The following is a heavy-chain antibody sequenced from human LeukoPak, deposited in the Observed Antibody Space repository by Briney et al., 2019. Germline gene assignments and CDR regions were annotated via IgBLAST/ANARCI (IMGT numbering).Heavy chain of an antibody. V-gene: IGHV4-59*08. CDR1: GGSISSYY. J-gene: IGHJ6*02. D-gene: IGHD4-23*01. Sequence: SETLSLTCTVSGGSISSYYWSWIRQPPGKGLEWIGYIYYSGSTNYNPSLKSRVTISVDTSKNQFSLKLSSVTAADTAVYYCARWRLRGGYYYYGMDVWGQGTTVTVSS. CDR3: ARWRLRGGYYYYGMDV. CDR2: IYYSGST.